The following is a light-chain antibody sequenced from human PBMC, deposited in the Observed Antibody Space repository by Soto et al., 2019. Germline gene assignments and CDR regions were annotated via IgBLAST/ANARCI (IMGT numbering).Light chain of an antibody. Sequence: DIQMTQSPSPLSASVGDRFTITCLASQGISNYLAWYQQKPGKVPKLLIYAASTLQSGVPSRFSGSGSGTDFTLTISSLQPEDVATYYCQKYNSAQWTFGQGTRVDI. J-gene: IGKJ1*01. CDR2: AAS. CDR3: QKYNSAQWT. V-gene: IGKV1-27*01. CDR1: QGISNY.